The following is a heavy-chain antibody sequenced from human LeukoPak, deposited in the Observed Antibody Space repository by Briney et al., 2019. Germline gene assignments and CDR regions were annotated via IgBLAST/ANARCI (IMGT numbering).Heavy chain of an antibody. D-gene: IGHD2-21*02. J-gene: IGHJ6*03. CDR1: GYTFTGYY. V-gene: IGHV1-8*02. Sequence: ASVKVSCKASGYTFTGYYMHWVRQATGQGLEWMGWMNPNSGNTGYAQKFQGRVTMTRNTSISTAYMELSSLRSEDTAVYYCARGVVTATPYYYYYYMDVWGKGTTVTISS. CDR3: ARGVVTATPYYYYYYMDV. CDR2: MNPNSGNT.